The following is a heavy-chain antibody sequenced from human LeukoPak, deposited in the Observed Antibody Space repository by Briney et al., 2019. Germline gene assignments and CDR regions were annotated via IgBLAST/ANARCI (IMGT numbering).Heavy chain of an antibody. CDR1: GGSFSGYY. D-gene: IGHD3-10*01. Sequence: PSETLSLTCAVYGGSFSGYYWSWIRQPPGEGLEWIGEINHSGSTNYNPSLKSRVTISVDTSKNQFSLKLSSVTAADTAVYYCARVRVRGVKFGDYYYYGMDVWGQGTTVTVSS. J-gene: IGHJ6*02. CDR2: INHSGST. V-gene: IGHV4-34*01. CDR3: ARVRVRGVKFGDYYYYGMDV.